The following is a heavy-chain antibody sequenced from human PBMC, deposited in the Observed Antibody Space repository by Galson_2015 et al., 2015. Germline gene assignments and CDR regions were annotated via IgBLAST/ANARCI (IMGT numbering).Heavy chain of an antibody. J-gene: IGHJ4*02. CDR2: INQDGSQK. Sequence: SLRLSCAASGFTFSSFWMHWVRQAPGKGLEWVANINQDGSQKYFVDSVKGRFTISRDNAKNSLFLQMNSLRAEDTAVYYCVRAPGGNYSYWGQGSLVTVSS. CDR1: GFTFSSFW. CDR3: VRAPGGNYSY. D-gene: IGHD1-26*01. V-gene: IGHV3-7*03.